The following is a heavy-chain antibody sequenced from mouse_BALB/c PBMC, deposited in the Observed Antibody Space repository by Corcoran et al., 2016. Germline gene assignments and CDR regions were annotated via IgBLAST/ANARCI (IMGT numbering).Heavy chain of an antibody. CDR1: GYTFTEYT. D-gene: IGHD4-1*01. J-gene: IGHJ3*01. V-gene: IGHV1-18*01. CDR3: ARSDWEGRFAY. CDR2: INPNYDST. Sequence: EVQLQQSGPELVKPGASVKISCKTSGYTFTEYTMHWVKQSHGKSLEWIGDINPNYDSTSYNQKFKGKATLTVDKSSSTAYMELRSLTSEDTAVYYCARSDWEGRFAYWGQGTLVTVSA.